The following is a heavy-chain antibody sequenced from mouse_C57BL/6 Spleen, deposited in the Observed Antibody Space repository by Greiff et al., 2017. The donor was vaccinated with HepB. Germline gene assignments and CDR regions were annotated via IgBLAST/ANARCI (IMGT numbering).Heavy chain of an antibody. CDR3: ARRGSSTY. D-gene: IGHD1-1*01. J-gene: IGHJ3*01. Sequence: VQLQQPGAELVKPGASVKLSCKASGYTFTSYWMQWVKQRPGQGLEWIGEIDPSDSYTNYNQKFKGKATLTVDTSSSTAYMQLSSLTSEDSAVYYCARRGSSTYWGQGTLVTVSA. CDR1: GYTFTSYW. V-gene: IGHV1-50*01. CDR2: IDPSDSYT.